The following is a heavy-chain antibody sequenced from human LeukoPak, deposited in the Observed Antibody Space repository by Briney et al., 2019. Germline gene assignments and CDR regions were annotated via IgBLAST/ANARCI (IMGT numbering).Heavy chain of an antibody. J-gene: IGHJ5*02. CDR2: IYYSGST. V-gene: IGHV4-39*07. CDR1: GGSISSSSYY. Sequence: PLETLSLTCTVSGGSISSSSYYWGWIRQPPGKGLEWIGSIYYSGSTYYNPSLKSRVTISVDTSKNQFSLKLSSVTAADTAVYYCARVPTVTTRSSFIRLDWFDPWGQGTLVTVSS. D-gene: IGHD4-17*01. CDR3: ARVPTVTTRSSFIRLDWFDP.